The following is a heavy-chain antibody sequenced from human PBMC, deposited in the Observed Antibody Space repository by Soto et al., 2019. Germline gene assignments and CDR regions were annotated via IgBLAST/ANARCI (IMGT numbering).Heavy chain of an antibody. CDR1: GFTFANYG. Sequence: PGGSLRLSCGTSGFTFANYGMGWVHQAPGRGLEWVSGISSGARTYYADSVKGRFTISRDNSKNTLFLQMNSLRAEDTAVYYCAKVAKSRVVIEYFDYWGQGSLVTVSS. CDR3: AKVAKSRVVIEYFDY. V-gene: IGHV3-23*01. D-gene: IGHD3-3*01. CDR2: ISSGART. J-gene: IGHJ4*02.